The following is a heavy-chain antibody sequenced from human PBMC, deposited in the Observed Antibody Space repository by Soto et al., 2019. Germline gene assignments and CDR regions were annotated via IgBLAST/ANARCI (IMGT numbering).Heavy chain of an antibody. CDR3: AGDDYLYYFDY. D-gene: IGHD4-17*01. CDR2: IYYSGST. Sequence: SETLSLTCTVSGGSISSSSYYWGWIRQPPGKGLEWIGSIYYSGSTYYNPSLKSRVTISVDTSKNQFSLKLSSVTAADTAVYYCAGDDYLYYFDYWGQGTLVTVSS. CDR1: GGSISSSSYY. V-gene: IGHV4-39*01. J-gene: IGHJ4*02.